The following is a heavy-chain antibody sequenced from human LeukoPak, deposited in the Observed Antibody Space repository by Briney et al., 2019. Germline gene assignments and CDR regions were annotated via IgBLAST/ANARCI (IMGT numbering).Heavy chain of an antibody. CDR1: GFSFSYHG. CDR2: VSPPGGGT. CDR3: AKFACSGGSCRYYYYYMDV. Sequence: GGSLRLSCVASGFSFSYHGMNWVRLAPGKGLEWVSGVSPPGGGTYYADSVKGRFTISRDNSKNTLYLQMNSLRAEDTAVYYCAKFACSGGSCRYYYYYMDVWGKGTTVTVSS. D-gene: IGHD2-15*01. V-gene: IGHV3-23*01. J-gene: IGHJ6*03.